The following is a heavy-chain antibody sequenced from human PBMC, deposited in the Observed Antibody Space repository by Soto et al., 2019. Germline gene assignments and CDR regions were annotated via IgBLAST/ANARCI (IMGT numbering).Heavy chain of an antibody. Sequence: SETLSLTCTVSGGSVSSGSYYWSWIRRPPGKGLEWIGYIYYSGSTNYNPSLKSRVTISVDTSKNQFSLKLSSVTAADTAVYYCARDVVPSSSGYYDTPPINYYYGMDVWGQGTTVTVSS. D-gene: IGHD3-22*01. CDR1: GGSVSSGSYY. J-gene: IGHJ6*02. CDR2: IYYSGST. V-gene: IGHV4-61*01. CDR3: ARDVVPSSSGYYDTPPINYYYGMDV.